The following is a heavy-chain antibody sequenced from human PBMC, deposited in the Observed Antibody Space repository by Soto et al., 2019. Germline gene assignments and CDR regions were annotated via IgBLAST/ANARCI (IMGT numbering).Heavy chain of an antibody. D-gene: IGHD3-3*01. V-gene: IGHV4-30-4*01. J-gene: IGHJ3*02. CDR3: ARDLDLLRFLEWPDAFDI. CDR2: IYYSGST. CDR1: GGSISSGDYY. Sequence: SETLSLTCTVSGGSISSGDYYWSWIRQPPGKGLEWIGYIYYSGSTYYNPSLKSRVTISVDTSKNQFSLKLSSVTAADTAVYNCARDLDLLRFLEWPDAFDIWGKGKMVTVS.